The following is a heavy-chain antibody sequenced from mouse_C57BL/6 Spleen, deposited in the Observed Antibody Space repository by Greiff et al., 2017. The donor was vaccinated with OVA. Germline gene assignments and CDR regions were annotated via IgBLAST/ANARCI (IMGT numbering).Heavy chain of an antibody. CDR2: IDPSDSYT. J-gene: IGHJ3*01. Sequence: VQLQQPGAELVKPGASVKLSCKASGYTFTSYWMQWVKQRPGQGLEWIGEIDPSDSYTNYNQKFKGKATLTVDTSSSTAYMQLSSLTSEDSAVYYCASSETFYDYGSSGFAYGGQGTLVTVSA. CDR1: GYTFTSYW. V-gene: IGHV1-50*01. CDR3: ASSETFYDYGSSGFAY. D-gene: IGHD1-1*01.